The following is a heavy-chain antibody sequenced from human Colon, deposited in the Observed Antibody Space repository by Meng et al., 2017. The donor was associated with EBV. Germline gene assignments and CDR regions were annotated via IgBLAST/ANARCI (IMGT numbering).Heavy chain of an antibody. J-gene: IGHJ2*01. V-gene: IGHV4-34*02. CDR1: GGSLSDYY. Sequence: QVQPPQWVAGLLKPSETLSLTCGVYGGSLSDYYCSWIRQSPGRGLEWIGEIHPSGSIFYNPSLQSRVTISVDTSKNQFPLNLNSVTAADTAVYFCSRGVDSYKLGNLWGRGTLVTASS. CDR2: IHPSGSI. D-gene: IGHD7-27*01. CDR3: SRGVDSYKLGNL.